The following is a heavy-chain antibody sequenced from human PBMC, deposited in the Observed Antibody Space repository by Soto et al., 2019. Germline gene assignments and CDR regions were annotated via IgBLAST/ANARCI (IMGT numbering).Heavy chain of an antibody. Sequence: PGESLKISCQTSGFSFTSHWIGWVRQMPGKGLEWMGIIYPDDSDTRYSPSFQGQVTISADKSIGTAYLQWSSLKASDTAIYFCQRQAYDTSGYRYFDFWGQGTLVTVYS. J-gene: IGHJ4*02. CDR1: GFSFTSHW. D-gene: IGHD3-22*01. V-gene: IGHV5-51*01. CDR3: QRQAYDTSGYRYFDF. CDR2: IYPDDSDT.